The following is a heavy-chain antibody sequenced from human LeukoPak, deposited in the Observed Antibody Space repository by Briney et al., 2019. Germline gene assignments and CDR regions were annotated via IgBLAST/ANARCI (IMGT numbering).Heavy chain of an antibody. CDR1: GYTFTTYG. J-gene: IGHJ4*02. CDR3: ARVVRAHNDY. CDR2: MSAYNGQT. D-gene: IGHD2-21*01. V-gene: IGHV1-18*01. Sequence: ALVKVSCKASGYTFTTYGISWVRQAPGQGPEWMGWMSAYNGQTNYAQKFQGRVSMTTDTSTSTAYMELRSLRSDDTAVYYCARVVRAHNDYWGQGTLVTVSS.